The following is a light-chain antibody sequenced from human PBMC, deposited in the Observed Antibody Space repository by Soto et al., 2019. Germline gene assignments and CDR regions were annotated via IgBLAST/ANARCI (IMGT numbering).Light chain of an antibody. CDR1: ISNIGAGYD. V-gene: IGLV1-40*01. Sequence: QSALTQPPSVSGAPWQRVTISCIGSISNIGAGYDVHWYQQLPGTAPKLLISGNNNRPSGVPDRFSGSKSGTSASLAIAGLQAEDEADYYCQSYDSSLSAVVFGGGTQLTVL. J-gene: IGLJ3*02. CDR3: QSYDSSLSAVV. CDR2: GNN.